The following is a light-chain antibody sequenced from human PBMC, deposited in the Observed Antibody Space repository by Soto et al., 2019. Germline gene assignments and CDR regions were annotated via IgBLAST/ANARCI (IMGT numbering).Light chain of an antibody. CDR2: TAS. J-gene: IGKJ1*01. CDR1: QGIRND. Sequence: AIPMTQSPSSLSASVGDRVTITCRASQGIRNDLGWYQQKPGKAPKVLIYTASSLQSGVPSRFSGSGSGTDFTLTISSLQPEDFATYYCLQEYIYPWTFGQGTKVEI. CDR3: LQEYIYPWT. V-gene: IGKV1-6*01.